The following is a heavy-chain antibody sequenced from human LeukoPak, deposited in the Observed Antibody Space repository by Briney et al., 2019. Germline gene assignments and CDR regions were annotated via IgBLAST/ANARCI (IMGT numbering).Heavy chain of an antibody. CDR2: IYHSGST. V-gene: IGHV4-30-2*01. J-gene: IGHJ6*02. CDR3: ARVSVGYYYYCMDV. D-gene: IGHD3-16*01. CDR1: GGSISSGGYS. Sequence: SQTLSLTCAVSGGSISSGGYSWSWIRQPPGKGLEWIGYIYHSGSTYYNPSLKSRVTISVDRSKNQFSLKLSSVTAADTAVYYCARVSVGYYYYCMDVWGQGTTVTVSS.